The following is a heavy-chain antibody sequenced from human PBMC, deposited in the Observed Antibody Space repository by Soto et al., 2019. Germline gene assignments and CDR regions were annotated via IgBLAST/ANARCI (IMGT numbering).Heavy chain of an antibody. CDR1: GFTFTSSA. D-gene: IGHD3-22*01. J-gene: IGHJ5*02. V-gene: IGHV1-58*02. Sequence: GASVKVSCKASGFTFTSSAMQWVRQARGQRLEWIGWIVVGSGNTNYAQKFQERVTITRDMSTSTAYMELSSLRSEDTAVYYCAAERADSSGYRAWGQGTLVTVPQ. CDR2: IVVGSGNT. CDR3: AAERADSSGYRA.